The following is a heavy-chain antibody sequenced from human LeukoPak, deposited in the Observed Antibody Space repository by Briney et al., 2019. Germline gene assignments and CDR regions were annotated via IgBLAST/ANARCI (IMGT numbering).Heavy chain of an antibody. V-gene: IGHV4-38-2*02. Sequence: SETLSLTCTVSGYSISSGYYWGWIRQPPGKGLEWIGSIYHSGSTYHNPSLKSRVTISVDTSKNQFSLKLSSVTAADTAVYYCARIGGSYHIGGSIDYWGQGTLVTVSS. J-gene: IGHJ4*02. CDR2: IYHSGST. CDR1: GYSISSGYY. CDR3: ARIGGSYHIGGSIDY. D-gene: IGHD1-26*01.